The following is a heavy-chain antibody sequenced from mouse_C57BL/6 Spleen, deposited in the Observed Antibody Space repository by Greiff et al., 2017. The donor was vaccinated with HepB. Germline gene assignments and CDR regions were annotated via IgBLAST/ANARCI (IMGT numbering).Heavy chain of an antibody. V-gene: IGHV8-8*01. J-gene: IGHJ3*01. Sequence: QVTLKESGPGILQPSQTLSLTCSFSGFSLSTFGMGVVWIRQPSGQGLVWLAHIWWDDDKYYNPALKSRLTTSKDTSKTQVFLKIANVDTAATATYYCARFDGYDEVWFAYWGQGTLVTVSA. CDR2: IWWDDDK. CDR1: GFSLSTFGMG. D-gene: IGHD2-2*01. CDR3: ARFDGYDEVWFAY.